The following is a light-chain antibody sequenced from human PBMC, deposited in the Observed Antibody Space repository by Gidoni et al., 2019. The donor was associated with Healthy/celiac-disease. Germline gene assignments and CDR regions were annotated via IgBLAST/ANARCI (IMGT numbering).Light chain of an antibody. CDR3: QQYGCSRT. CDR1: QSVSSSY. J-gene: IGKJ1*01. CDR2: GAS. V-gene: IGKV3-20*01. Sequence: PGTLSLSPGERATLSCRASQSVSSSYLAWYQQKPGQAPSLLLYGASSRATGIPDRFSGSWSGTDFTLTISRLEPEDFAVYYCQQYGCSRTFGQGTKVEIK.